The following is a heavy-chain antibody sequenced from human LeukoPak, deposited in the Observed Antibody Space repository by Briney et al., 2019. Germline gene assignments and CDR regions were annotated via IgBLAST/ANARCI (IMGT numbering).Heavy chain of an antibody. V-gene: IGHV1-8*02. CDR2: MNPDSGNT. CDR3: TRAIRHQLLSDY. J-gene: IGHJ4*02. CDR1: GYTFFNYD. Sequence: GASVKVSCKASGYTFFNYDINWVRQATGQGPKWMGWMNPDSGNTGYAQKFQGRVTMTRDSSITTAYMELISLRFEDTAVYYCTRAIRHQLLSDYWGQGTLVTVSS. D-gene: IGHD2-2*01.